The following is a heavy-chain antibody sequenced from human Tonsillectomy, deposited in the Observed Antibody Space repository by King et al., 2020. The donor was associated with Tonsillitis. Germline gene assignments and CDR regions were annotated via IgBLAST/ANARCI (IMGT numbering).Heavy chain of an antibody. J-gene: IGHJ4*02. V-gene: IGHV4-31*03. D-gene: IGHD3-16*02. Sequence: QLQESGPGLVKPSQTLSLTCTVSGGSITSGGYYWSWIRQHPGKGLEWIGYIYYSGSTYYNPSLKSRVTISVDTSKNQFSLKLSSVAAADTAVYYCAGVYVWGSYRLDYWGPGTLVTVSS. CDR3: AGVYVWGSYRLDY. CDR2: IYYSGST. CDR1: GGSITSGGYY.